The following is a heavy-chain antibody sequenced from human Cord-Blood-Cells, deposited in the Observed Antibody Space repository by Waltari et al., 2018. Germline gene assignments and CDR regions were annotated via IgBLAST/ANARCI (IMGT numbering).Heavy chain of an antibody. CDR2: INPNSGGT. V-gene: IGHV1-2*02. CDR3: ARVFTIFGVVINWFDP. CDR1: GYTFTGSY. D-gene: IGHD3-3*01. Sequence: QVQLVQSGAEVKKPGASVKVSCKASGYTFTGSYMHWVRQAPGQGLEWMGWINPNSGGTNYAQKFQGRVTMTRDTSISTAYMELSRLRSDDTAVYYCARVFTIFGVVINWFDPWGQGTLVTVSS. J-gene: IGHJ5*02.